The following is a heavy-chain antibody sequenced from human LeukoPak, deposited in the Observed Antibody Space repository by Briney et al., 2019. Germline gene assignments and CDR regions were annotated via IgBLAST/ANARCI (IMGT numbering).Heavy chain of an antibody. CDR3: ARGGIAAAGTGDY. CDR1: GFTFSLYG. V-gene: IGHV3-33*08. Sequence: PGGSLRLSCAASGFTFSLYGMHWVRQAPGKGLEWVAVIWYDGSNKYYADSVKGRFTISRDNSKNTLYLQMNSLRAEDTAVYYCARGGIAAAGTGDYWGQGTLVTVSS. J-gene: IGHJ4*02. CDR2: IWYDGSNK. D-gene: IGHD6-13*01.